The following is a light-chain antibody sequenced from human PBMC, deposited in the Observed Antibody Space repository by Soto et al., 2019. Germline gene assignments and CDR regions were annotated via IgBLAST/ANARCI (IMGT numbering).Light chain of an antibody. Sequence: TNSNRASQSISSYLNWYQQKPGKAPKLLIYAASSLQSGVPSRFSGSGSGTDFTLTISSVQPEDFAFYYCQQTDSTPVAFGGGTRLEIK. CDR2: AAS. J-gene: IGKJ5*01. V-gene: IGKV1-39*01. CDR1: QSISSY. CDR3: QQTDSTPVA.